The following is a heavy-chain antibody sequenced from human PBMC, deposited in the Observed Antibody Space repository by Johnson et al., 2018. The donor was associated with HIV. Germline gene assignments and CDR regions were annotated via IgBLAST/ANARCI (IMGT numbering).Heavy chain of an antibody. Sequence: QEQLVESGGGVVQPGGSLRLSCAASGFTFSTYAMHWVRQAPGKGLEWVSFIGYVGTNKYYADPVKGGFTISRDNSENSLYLQMNSLRAEDTAVYYCARGRIYGAFAFDIWGQGTMVTVSS. V-gene: IGHV3-30*02. J-gene: IGHJ3*02. CDR1: GFTFSTYA. D-gene: IGHD3-10*01. CDR2: IGYVGTNK. CDR3: ARGRIYGAFAFDI.